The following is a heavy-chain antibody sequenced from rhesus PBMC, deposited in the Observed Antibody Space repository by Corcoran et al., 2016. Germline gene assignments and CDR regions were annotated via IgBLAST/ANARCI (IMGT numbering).Heavy chain of an antibody. CDR3: AREWGFDY. D-gene: IGHD7-45*01. Sequence: QVQLQESGPGLVKPSETLSLTCAVSGYSISSGYGCSWIRQPPGKGLEWIVYIGASSGSTNYNPALNSRVTISKDTAKNQFSLKLSSVTAADTAVYYCAREWGFDYWGQGVLVTVSS. CDR1: GYSISSGYG. V-gene: IGHV4-127*01. J-gene: IGHJ4*01. CDR2: IGASSGST.